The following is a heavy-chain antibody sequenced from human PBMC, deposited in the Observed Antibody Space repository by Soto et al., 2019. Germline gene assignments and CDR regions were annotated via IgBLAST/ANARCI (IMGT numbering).Heavy chain of an antibody. J-gene: IGHJ4*02. CDR3: TTDLYYYDSSGYWTIDY. Sequence: EVQLVESGGGLVKPGGSLRLSCAASGFTFSNAWMSWVRQAPGKGLERVGRIKSKTDGGTTDYAAPVKGRFTISRDDSKNTLYLQMNSLKTEDTAVYYCTTDLYYYDSSGYWTIDYWGQGTLVTVSS. D-gene: IGHD3-22*01. CDR1: GFTFSNAW. V-gene: IGHV3-15*01. CDR2: IKSKTDGGTT.